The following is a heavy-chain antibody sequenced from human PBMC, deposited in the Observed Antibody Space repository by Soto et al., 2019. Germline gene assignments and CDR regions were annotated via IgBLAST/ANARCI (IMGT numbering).Heavy chain of an antibody. CDR3: ARATGYYHTSGSDS. CDR2: ISSNSNYK. V-gene: IGHV3-11*06. D-gene: IGHD3-22*01. J-gene: IGHJ4*02. Sequence: QVQLVESGGGLVKPGGSLRLSCAASGFTFSDYYMSWIRQAPGKGLEWISYISSNSNYKNHADYVRGRFTISRDNATNSLYLQMNGLRAEDTAVYYCARATGYYHTSGSDSWGQGTLVTVSS. CDR1: GFTFSDYY.